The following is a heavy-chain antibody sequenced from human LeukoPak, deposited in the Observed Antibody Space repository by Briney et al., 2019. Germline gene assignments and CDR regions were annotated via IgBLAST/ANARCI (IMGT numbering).Heavy chain of an antibody. CDR2: TNSDGSST. D-gene: IGHD1-26*01. CDR3: ARDPLPQWELPSGYFDY. Sequence: GGSLRLSCAASGFTFSSYWMHWVRQAPGKGLVWVSRTNSDGSSTSYADSVKGRFTISRDNAKNTLYLQMNSLRAEDTAVYYCARDPLPQWELPSGYFDYWGQGTLVTVSS. J-gene: IGHJ4*02. CDR1: GFTFSSYW. V-gene: IGHV3-74*01.